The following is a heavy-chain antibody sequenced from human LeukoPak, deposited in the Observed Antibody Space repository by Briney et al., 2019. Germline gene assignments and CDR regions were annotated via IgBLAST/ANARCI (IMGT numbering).Heavy chain of an antibody. CDR3: ARSRWGNDAFDI. Sequence: GGTLRLSCAASGFTFSSYSMNWVRQAPGKGLEWVSSISSSSSYIYYADSVKGRFTISRDNAKNSLYLQMNSLRAEDTAVYYCARSRWGNDAFDIWGQGTMVTVSS. CDR2: ISSSSSYI. CDR1: GFTFSSYS. D-gene: IGHD3-16*01. V-gene: IGHV3-21*01. J-gene: IGHJ3*02.